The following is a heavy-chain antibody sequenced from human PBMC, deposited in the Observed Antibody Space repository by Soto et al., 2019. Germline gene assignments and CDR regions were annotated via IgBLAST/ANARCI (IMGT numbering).Heavy chain of an antibody. CDR2: IVPMFGTS. V-gene: IGHV1-69*06. D-gene: IGHD3-3*01. Sequence: QERLVQSGAEVRKPGSSVKVSCKVTGGTSTRYAINWVRQAPGQGLEWMGGIVPMFGTSKYAQKIQGRVTITADTSTNIAYMELRRLRSEDTAGYYCNRGSEYDFWSGYLWGQGTLVSVSS. J-gene: IGHJ4*02. CDR3: NRGSEYDFWSGYL. CDR1: GGTSTRYA.